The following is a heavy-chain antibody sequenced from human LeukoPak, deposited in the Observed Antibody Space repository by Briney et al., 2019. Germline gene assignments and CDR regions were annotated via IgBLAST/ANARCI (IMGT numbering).Heavy chain of an antibody. Sequence: GGSLRLACAASGFTFSSYAMSWVRQAPGKGLEWVSAISGCGGSTYYADSVKGRFTISRDNSKNTLYLQMNSLRAEDTAVYYCAKAFSIFGNWFDPWGQGTLVTVSS. D-gene: IGHD3-16*01. CDR3: AKAFSIFGNWFDP. CDR1: GFTFSSYA. V-gene: IGHV3-23*01. J-gene: IGHJ5*02. CDR2: ISGCGGST.